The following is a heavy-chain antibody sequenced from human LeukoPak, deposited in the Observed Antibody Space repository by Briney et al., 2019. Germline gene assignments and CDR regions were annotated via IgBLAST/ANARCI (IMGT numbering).Heavy chain of an antibody. V-gene: IGHV1-69*05. CDR2: VVPIFGKA. CDR1: GGTFSDYA. J-gene: IGHJ3*02. Sequence: SVKVSCKASGGTFSDYAITWVRQAPAQGLEWMGGVVPIFGKAKYAQQFQGRVTIITDESTTTGYMELSSLKSEDTAVYYCSRGRGVHASFDIWGQGTMVTVSS. D-gene: IGHD2-8*01. CDR3: SRGRGVHASFDI.